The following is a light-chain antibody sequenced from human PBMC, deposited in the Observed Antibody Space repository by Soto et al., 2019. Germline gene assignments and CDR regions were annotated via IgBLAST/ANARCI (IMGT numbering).Light chain of an antibody. V-gene: IGLV2-23*01. CDR3: CSYAGSSYV. Sequence: QSALTQPASVSGSPGQSITISCTGTSSDVVRYTSVSWYQQYPGKAPKLMIYEGSKRPSGVSSRFSGSKSGNTASLTISGLQAEDEADYYCCSYAGSSYVFGTGTKLTVL. CDR2: EGS. CDR1: SSDVVRYTS. J-gene: IGLJ1*01.